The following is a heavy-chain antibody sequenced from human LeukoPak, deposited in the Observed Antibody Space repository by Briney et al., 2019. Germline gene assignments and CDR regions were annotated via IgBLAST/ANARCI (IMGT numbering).Heavy chain of an antibody. Sequence: GGSLRLSCAASGFTFSKYAMTWVRQAPGKGLEWVSGISVSGGSTNYADSVKGRSTISRDNSKNTLYLQMNSLRAEDTAVYYCARDQSITARPALDYWGQGTLVTVSS. CDR2: ISVSGGST. J-gene: IGHJ4*02. CDR1: GFTFSKYA. V-gene: IGHV3-23*01. D-gene: IGHD6-6*01. CDR3: ARDQSITARPALDY.